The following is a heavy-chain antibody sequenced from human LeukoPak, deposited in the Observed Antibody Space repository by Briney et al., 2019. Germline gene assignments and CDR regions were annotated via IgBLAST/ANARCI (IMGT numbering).Heavy chain of an antibody. D-gene: IGHD3-3*01. CDR1: GFTFSDYY. V-gene: IGHV3-11*04. Sequence: EGSLRLSCAASGFTFSDYYMSWIRQAPGKGLEWVSYISSSGSTIYYADSVKGRFTMSRDNAKNSLYLQMNSLRAEDTAVYYCARVTSPYVFDIWGQGTMVTVSS. CDR2: ISSSGSTI. J-gene: IGHJ3*02. CDR3: ARVTSPYVFDI.